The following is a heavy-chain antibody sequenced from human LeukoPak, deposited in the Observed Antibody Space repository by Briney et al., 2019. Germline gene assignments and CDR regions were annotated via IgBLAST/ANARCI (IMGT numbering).Heavy chain of an antibody. J-gene: IGHJ5*02. CDR3: AREALGYCSGGSCYSDWFDP. V-gene: IGHV3-30*03. CDR2: ISYDGSNK. CDR1: GFTFSNYV. D-gene: IGHD2-15*01. Sequence: SGGSLRLSCAASGFTFSNYVMHWVRQAPGKGLEWVAVISYDGSNKYYADSVKGRFTISRDNSKNTLYLQMNSLRAEDTAVYYCAREALGYCSGGSCYSDWFDPWGQGTLVTVSS.